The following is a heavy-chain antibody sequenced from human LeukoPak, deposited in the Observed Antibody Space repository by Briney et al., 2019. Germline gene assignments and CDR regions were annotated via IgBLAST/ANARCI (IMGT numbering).Heavy chain of an antibody. D-gene: IGHD3-3*01. CDR3: ARDTRSYYLDY. J-gene: IGHJ4*02. V-gene: IGHV3-33*08. CDR1: GFTFSSYG. Sequence: GGSLRLSCAASGFTFSSYGMHWVRQAPGKGLEWVAVIWYDGSNKYYADSVKGRFTISRDNPKNTLYLQMNSLRVEDTAVYYCARDTRSYYLDYWGQGTPVTVSS. CDR2: IWYDGSNK.